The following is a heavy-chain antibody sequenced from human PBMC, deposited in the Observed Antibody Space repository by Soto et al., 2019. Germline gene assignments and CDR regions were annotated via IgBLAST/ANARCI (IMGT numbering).Heavy chain of an antibody. CDR2: IIPIFGTA. CDR3: ARKAQEETIFGVVKFGFDWFDP. V-gene: IGHV1-69*01. Sequence: QVQLVQSGAEVKKPGSSVKVSCKASGGTFSSYAISWVRQAPGQGLEWMEGIIPIFGTANYAQKFQGRVTITADESTSTAYMELSSLRSEDTAVYYCARKAQEETIFGVVKFGFDWFDPWGQGTLVTVSS. CDR1: GGTFSSYA. D-gene: IGHD3-3*01. J-gene: IGHJ5*02.